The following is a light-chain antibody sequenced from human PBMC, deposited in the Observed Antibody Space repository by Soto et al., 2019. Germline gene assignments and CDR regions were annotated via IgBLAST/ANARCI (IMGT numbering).Light chain of an antibody. Sequence: QSALTQPASVSGSPGQSITISCTGTSSDVGDYNYVSWYQQHPGKAPKLMISDVSNRPSGVSNRFSGSKSANTASLTISGLQAEDEADYYCSSYTSSSTLDVVFGGGTQLTVL. CDR3: SSYTSSSTLDVV. CDR1: SSDVGDYNY. CDR2: DVS. V-gene: IGLV2-14*01. J-gene: IGLJ2*01.